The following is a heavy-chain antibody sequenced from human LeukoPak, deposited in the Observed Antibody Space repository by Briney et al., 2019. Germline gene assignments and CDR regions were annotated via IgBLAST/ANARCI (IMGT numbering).Heavy chain of an antibody. CDR1: GYTFTDYY. V-gene: IGHV1-2*02. CDR2: INPNSGGT. Sequence: ASVTVSFKASGYTFTDYYMHWVRQAPGQGLEGLGWINPNSGGTNYAQKFQGRVTMTRHTSISTAYMELRSLRSDDTAVYYCARDFGFQTQNWFVPWGEGTLVTVSS. J-gene: IGHJ5*02. D-gene: IGHD3-10*01. CDR3: ARDFGFQTQNWFVP.